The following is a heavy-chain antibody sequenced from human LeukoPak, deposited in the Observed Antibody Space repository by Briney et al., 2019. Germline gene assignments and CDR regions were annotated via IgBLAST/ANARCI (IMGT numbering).Heavy chain of an antibody. D-gene: IGHD1-14*01. CDR2: IYYSGST. V-gene: IGHV4-59*01. Sequence: SETLSLTCTVSGGSISSYYWSWIRQPPGKGLEWIGYIYYSGSTNYNPSLKSRVTISVDTSKNQFSLKLSSVTAADTAVYYCARDLGGYNWNHLPGEPTWGQGTLVTVSS. CDR3: ARDLGGYNWNHLPGEPT. CDR1: GGSISSYY. J-gene: IGHJ4*02.